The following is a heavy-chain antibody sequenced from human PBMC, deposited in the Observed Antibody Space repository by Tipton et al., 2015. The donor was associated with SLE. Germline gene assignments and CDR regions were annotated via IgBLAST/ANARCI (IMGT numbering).Heavy chain of an antibody. CDR3: ARDPYDSTWRNGWFDP. D-gene: IGHD6-13*01. CDR1: CYSITSGDY. V-gene: IGHV4-38-2*02. CDR2: LYHRGST. Sequence: TLSLTCAVSCYSITSGDYWGWIRPPPGKGVERVWSLYHRGSTYYNPSLKSRVTISTDTSKNEIYLKLTSVTATDTAVYFCARDPYDSTWRNGWFDPWGQGTLVTVSS. J-gene: IGHJ5*02.